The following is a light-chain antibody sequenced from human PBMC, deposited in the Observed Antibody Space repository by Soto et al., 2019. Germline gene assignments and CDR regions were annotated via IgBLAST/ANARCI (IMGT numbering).Light chain of an antibody. CDR1: SSNIGNNY. CDR3: GTWDSSLSAYV. V-gene: IGLV1-51*01. Sequence: QSVLTQPPSVSAAPGQKVTISCSGSSSNIGNNYVSWYQQLPGTAPKLLIYDNNKRPSGIPDQFSGSKSGTSATLGITGLQTGDEADYYCGTWDSSLSAYVFGTGTKV. CDR2: DNN. J-gene: IGLJ1*01.